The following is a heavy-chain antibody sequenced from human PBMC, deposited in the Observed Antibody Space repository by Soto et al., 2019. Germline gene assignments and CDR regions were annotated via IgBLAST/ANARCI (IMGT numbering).Heavy chain of an antibody. CDR2: IYYSGST. J-gene: IGHJ4*02. V-gene: IGHV4-30-4*01. CDR1: GGSISSGDYY. CDR3: ARVGDYYDSSGYYPVDY. D-gene: IGHD3-22*01. Sequence: QVQLQESGPGLVKPSQTLSLTCTVSGGSISSGDYYWSWIRQPPGKGLEWIGYIYYSGSTYYNPSLKSRVTISVDTSKNQFSLKLSSVTAADTAVYYCARVGDYYDSSGYYPVDYWGQGTLVTVSS.